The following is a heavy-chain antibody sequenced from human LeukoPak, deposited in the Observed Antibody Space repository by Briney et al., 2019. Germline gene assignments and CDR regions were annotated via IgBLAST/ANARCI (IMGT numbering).Heavy chain of an antibody. CDR2: ISAYNGNT. J-gene: IGHJ4*02. CDR3: ARDGFRRTYYDFWSGYYSYYFDY. CDR1: GYTFTSYG. Sequence: ASVTVSCKASGYTFTSYGISWVRQAPGQGLEWMGWISAYNGNTNYAQKLQGRVTMTTDTSTSTAYMELRSLRSDDTAVYYCARDGFRRTYYDFWSGYYSYYFDYWGQGTLVTVSS. D-gene: IGHD3-3*01. V-gene: IGHV1-18*01.